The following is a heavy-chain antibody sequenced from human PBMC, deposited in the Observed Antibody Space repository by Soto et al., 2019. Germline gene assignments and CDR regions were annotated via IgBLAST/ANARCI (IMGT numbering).Heavy chain of an antibody. J-gene: IGHJ6*02. Sequence: TSGTLYLTCSVLGISISSSSYYWGWIRPPPGKGLEWIGSNYYSGNTYYNPSLKSRFTISVDTSKNQFSLKLISVTAADTAVYYCARRSAVAGTVLHYYYGMDVWGQGTTVT. CDR1: GISISSSSYY. V-gene: IGHV4-39*01. D-gene: IGHD6-19*01. CDR3: ARRSAVAGTVLHYYYGMDV. CDR2: NYYSGNT.